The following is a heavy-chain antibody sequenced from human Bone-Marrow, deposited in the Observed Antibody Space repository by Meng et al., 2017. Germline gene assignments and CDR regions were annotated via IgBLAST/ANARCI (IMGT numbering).Heavy chain of an antibody. CDR1: GGSISSGGYY. CDR2: IYYSGST. V-gene: IGHV4-31*03. CDR3: ATTVIGADPNPPDY. D-gene: IGHD4-17*01. J-gene: IGHJ4*02. Sequence: SETLSLTCTVSGGSISSGGYYWSWIRQHPGKGLEWIGYIYYSGSTYYNPSLKSRVTISVDTSKNQFSLKLSSVTAADTAVYYCATTVIGADPNPPDYWGQGTLVTVSS.